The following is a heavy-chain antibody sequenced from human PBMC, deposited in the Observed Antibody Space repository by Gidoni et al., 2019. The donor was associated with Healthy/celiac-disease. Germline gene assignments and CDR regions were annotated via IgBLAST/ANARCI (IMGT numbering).Heavy chain of an antibody. J-gene: IGHJ2*01. CDR2: IYYSGST. CDR3: ARLVAVAGYWYFDL. Sequence: QLQLQESGPGLVKPSETLSLTCTVSGCSISSSSYYWGWIRQPPGKGLEWIGSIYYSGSTYYNPSLKSRVTISVDTSKNQFSLKLSSVTAADTAVYYCARLVAVAGYWYFDLWGRGTLVTVSS. CDR1: GCSISSSSYY. V-gene: IGHV4-39*01. D-gene: IGHD6-19*01.